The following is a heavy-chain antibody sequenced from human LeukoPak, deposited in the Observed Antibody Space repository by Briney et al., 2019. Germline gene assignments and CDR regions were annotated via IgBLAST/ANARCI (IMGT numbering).Heavy chain of an antibody. V-gene: IGHV4-59*01. J-gene: IGHJ4*02. CDR3: ARWNYDIWTGHRYFDY. CDR1: GDSIRGFY. D-gene: IGHD3/OR15-3a*01. Sequence: SETLSLTCNVSGDSIRGFYWGWIRQPPGKGLEWIGYFDYSGGSNYNPALESRVIISVDTSKNRFSLKLRSLTAADTAVYYCARWNYDIWTGHRYFDYWGQGTLVIVSS. CDR2: FDYSGGS.